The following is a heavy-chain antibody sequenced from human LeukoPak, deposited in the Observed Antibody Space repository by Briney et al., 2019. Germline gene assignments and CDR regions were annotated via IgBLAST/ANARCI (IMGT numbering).Heavy chain of an antibody. CDR2: IGSDGSDK. Sequence: GGSLRLSCAASGFNFTNYVMHWVRQAPGKRLEWVSFIGSDGSDKYYADSVKGRFTISRDNSKNTLYLQMNSLRPEDTAVYYCARISGYDAEDYWGQGTLVTVSS. V-gene: IGHV3-30*02. CDR1: GFNFTNYV. CDR3: ARISGYDAEDY. D-gene: IGHD5-12*01. J-gene: IGHJ4*02.